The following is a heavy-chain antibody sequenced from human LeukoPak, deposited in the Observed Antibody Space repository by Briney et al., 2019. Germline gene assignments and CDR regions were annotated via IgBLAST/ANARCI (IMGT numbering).Heavy chain of an antibody. J-gene: IGHJ4*02. Sequence: GGSLTLLFGLCGLPYKRYSVRCLPDSPGKGVVCVSCICRSGGTTYYAHSVKSQFTISRDNSKNTRTLQKNSLRAEDTGVYYCAKVELEDSSRPPRFFDYWGEGTLVTVSS. CDR3: AKVELEDSSRPPRFFDY. CDR2: ICRSGGTT. CDR1: GLPYKRYS. D-gene: IGHD3-22*01. V-gene: IGHV3-23*01.